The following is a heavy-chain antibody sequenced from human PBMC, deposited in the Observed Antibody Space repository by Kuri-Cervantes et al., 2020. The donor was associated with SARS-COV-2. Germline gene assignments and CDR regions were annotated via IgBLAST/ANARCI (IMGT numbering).Heavy chain of an antibody. CDR1: GFTFSSYW. J-gene: IGHJ4*02. V-gene: IGHV3-7*03. CDR2: INQDGSEK. Sequence: GGSLRLSCAASGFTFSSYWMTWVRQAPGKGLECVAKINQDGSEKYHVDSVKGRFTISRDNTKNSLYLQMNSLRAEDTAVYYCAKDREVHDYGGSFDYWGQGTLVTVSS. CDR3: AKDREVHDYGGSFDY. D-gene: IGHD4-17*01.